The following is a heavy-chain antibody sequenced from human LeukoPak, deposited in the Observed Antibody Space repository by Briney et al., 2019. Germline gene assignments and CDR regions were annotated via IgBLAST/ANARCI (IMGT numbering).Heavy chain of an antibody. CDR3: ARGGSSWYQAANYYFAY. D-gene: IGHD6-13*01. V-gene: IGHV4-30-2*01. J-gene: IGHJ4*02. Sequence: SETLSLTCTVSGGSISSGGYYWSWIRQPPGKGLEWIGYIYHSGSTYYNPSLKSRVTISVDRSKNQFSLKLSSVTAADTAVYYCARGGSSWYQAANYYFAYWGQGTLVTVSS. CDR2: IYHSGST. CDR1: GGSISSGGYY.